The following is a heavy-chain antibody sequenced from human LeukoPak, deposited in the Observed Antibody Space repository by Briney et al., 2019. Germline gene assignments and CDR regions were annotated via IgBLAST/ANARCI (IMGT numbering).Heavy chain of an antibody. CDR2: INHSGST. D-gene: IGHD3-22*01. CDR3: AQTPGGGYYYGRDY. J-gene: IGHJ4*02. Sequence: PSETLSLTCAVYGGSFSGYYWSWIRQPPGKGLEWIGEINHSGSTNYNPSLKSRVTISVDTSKNQFSLKLSSVTAADTAVNYCAQTPGGGYYYGRDYWGQGTLVTVSS. V-gene: IGHV4-34*01. CDR1: GGSFSGYY.